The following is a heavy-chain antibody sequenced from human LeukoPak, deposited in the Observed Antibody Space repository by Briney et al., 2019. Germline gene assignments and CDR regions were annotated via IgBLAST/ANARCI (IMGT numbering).Heavy chain of an antibody. Sequence: ASVKVSCKASGYTFTSYDINWVRQAPGQGLEWMGGFDPEDGETIYAQKFQGRVTMTEDTSTDTAYMELSSLRSEDTAVYYCATDPPPLSWGQGTLVTVSS. CDR2: FDPEDGET. J-gene: IGHJ5*02. CDR1: GYTFTSYD. CDR3: ATDPPPLS. V-gene: IGHV1-24*01.